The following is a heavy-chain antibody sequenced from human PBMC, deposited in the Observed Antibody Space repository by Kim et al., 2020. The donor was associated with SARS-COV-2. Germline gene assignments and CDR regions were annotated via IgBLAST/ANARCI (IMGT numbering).Heavy chain of an antibody. CDR1: GFTFGDYA. CDR3: AKLDLQGYYYGMDV. J-gene: IGHJ6*02. V-gene: IGHV3-9*01. D-gene: IGHD1-1*01. Sequence: GGSLRLSCAASGFTFGDYAMHWVRQAPGKGLEWVSGISWNSGSIGYADSVKGRFTISRDNAKNSLYLQMNSLRAEDTALYYCAKLDLQGYYYGMDVWGQGTTVTVSS. CDR2: ISWNSGSI.